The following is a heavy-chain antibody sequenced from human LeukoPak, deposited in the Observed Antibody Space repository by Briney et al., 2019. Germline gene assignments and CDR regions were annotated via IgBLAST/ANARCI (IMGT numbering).Heavy chain of an antibody. J-gene: IGHJ4*02. Sequence: GGSLRLSCAASGFTFSTYGMHWVRQAPGEGLEWVAVIWNDGSQKYYADSVRGRFTISRGNSMNTLYLQMSSLRAEDTAVYYCAKDERSYGYNYWGQGTLVTVSS. D-gene: IGHD3-16*01. V-gene: IGHV3-30*02. CDR2: IWNDGSQK. CDR1: GFTFSTYG. CDR3: AKDERSYGYNY.